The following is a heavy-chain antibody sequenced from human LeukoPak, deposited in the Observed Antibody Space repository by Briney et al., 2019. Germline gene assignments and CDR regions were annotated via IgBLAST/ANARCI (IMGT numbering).Heavy chain of an antibody. J-gene: IGHJ4*02. Sequence: PSETLSLTCTVSGGSVSSYSWSWIRQPPGKGLEWIGYFYYSGSTNYNPSLKSRVTISVDTSKSQFSLKLTSVTAADTAVYYCSRTRSHGIAAKYCDYWNQGTLVT. CDR2: FYYSGST. V-gene: IGHV4-59*08. CDR3: SRTRSHGIAAKYCDY. CDR1: GGSVSSYS. D-gene: IGHD6-13*01.